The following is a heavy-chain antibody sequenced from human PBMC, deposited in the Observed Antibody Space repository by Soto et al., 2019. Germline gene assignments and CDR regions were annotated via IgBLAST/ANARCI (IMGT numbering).Heavy chain of an antibody. CDR3: ASGYSSSSTPPYYYYMDV. D-gene: IGHD6-6*01. CDR1: GFTFSDYY. V-gene: IGHV3-11*01. CDR2: ISSSGSTI. Sequence: PGGSLRLSCAASGFTFSDYYMSWIRQAPGKGLEWVSYISSSGSTIYYADSVKGRFTISRDNAKNSLYLQMNSLRAEDTAVYYCASGYSSSSTPPYYYYMDVWGKGTTVTVSS. J-gene: IGHJ6*03.